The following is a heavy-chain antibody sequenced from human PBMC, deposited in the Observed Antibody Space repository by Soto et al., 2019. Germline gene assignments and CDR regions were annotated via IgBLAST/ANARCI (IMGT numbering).Heavy chain of an antibody. CDR2: ISAYNGNT. CDR3: ARREVAATRGAFDI. J-gene: IGHJ3*02. D-gene: IGHD2-15*01. CDR1: GYTFTSYG. Sequence: GASVKVSCKASGYTFTSYGTSWVRQAPGQGLEWMGWISAYNGNTNYAQKLQGRVTMTTDTSTSTAYMELRSLRSDDTAVYYCARREVAATRGAFDIWGQGTMVTVSS. V-gene: IGHV1-18*04.